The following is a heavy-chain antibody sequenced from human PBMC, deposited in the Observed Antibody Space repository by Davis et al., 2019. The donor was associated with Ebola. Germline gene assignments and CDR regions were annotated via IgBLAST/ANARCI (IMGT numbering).Heavy chain of an antibody. CDR1: GFSFSNAW. CDR3: ATDEGGSRY. V-gene: IGHV3-15*07. D-gene: IGHD1-26*01. CDR2: IKPKTDEGIL. J-gene: IGHJ4*02. Sequence: GESLKISCGASGFSFSNAWMNWVRLVPGKGLEWVGRIKPKTDEGILDYAEAVKGRFTMSRDDARNTMSLHMSGLKTEDTGVYYCATDEGGSRYWGQGSRVIVSS.